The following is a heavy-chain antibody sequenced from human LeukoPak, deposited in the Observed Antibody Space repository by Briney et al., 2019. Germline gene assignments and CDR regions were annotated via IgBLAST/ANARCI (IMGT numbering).Heavy chain of an antibody. Sequence: SETLSLTCTVSGGSISSYYWSWIRQPPGKGLEWIGYIYFSGSTDYNPSLKSRVTISVDTSKNEFSLKLSSVTAADTAVYYCARSEYSSSSGHFDYWGQGTLVTVSS. CDR3: ARSEYSSSSGHFDY. V-gene: IGHV4-59*08. D-gene: IGHD6-6*01. J-gene: IGHJ4*02. CDR2: IYFSGST. CDR1: GGSISSYY.